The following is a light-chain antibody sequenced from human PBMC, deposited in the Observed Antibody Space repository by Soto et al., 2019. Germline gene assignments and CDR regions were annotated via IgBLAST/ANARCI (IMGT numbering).Light chain of an antibody. Sequence: DIQMTQSPSSVSASVGDRVTITCRASQGISTNLAWYQQKPGKAPKLLISDAYSLETGVPSRFSGSGSGTEFTLTINSLQPDDFATYYCQQYKSYWTFGQGTKVDIK. V-gene: IGKV1-5*01. J-gene: IGKJ1*01. CDR3: QQYKSYWT. CDR2: DAY. CDR1: QGISTN.